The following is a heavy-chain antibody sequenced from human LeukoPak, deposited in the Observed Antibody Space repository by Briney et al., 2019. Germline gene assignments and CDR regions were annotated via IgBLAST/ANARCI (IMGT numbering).Heavy chain of an antibody. D-gene: IGHD6-13*01. Sequence: SETLSLTCTVSGGSISSYYWSWIRQPPGKGLEWIGCIYYSGSTNYNPSLKSRVTISVDTSKNQFSLKLSSVTAADTAVYYCARETSRTFDYWGQGTLVTVSS. J-gene: IGHJ4*02. V-gene: IGHV4-59*01. CDR3: ARETSRTFDY. CDR2: IYYSGST. CDR1: GGSISSYY.